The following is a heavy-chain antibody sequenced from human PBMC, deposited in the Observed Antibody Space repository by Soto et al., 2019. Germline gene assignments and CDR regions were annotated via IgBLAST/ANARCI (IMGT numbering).Heavy chain of an antibody. CDR3: ARDSLSTYGGVGGYSYGYPYYYYGMDV. Sequence: QVQLQESGPGLVKPSGTLSLTCAVSGGSISSSNWWSWVRQPPGKGLEWIGEIYHSGSTNYNPSLKSRVTISVDKSKNQFSLKLSSVTAADTAVYYCARDSLSTYGGVGGYSYGYPYYYYGMDVWGQGTTVTVSS. CDR2: IYHSGST. J-gene: IGHJ6*02. CDR1: GGSISSSNW. V-gene: IGHV4-4*02. D-gene: IGHD5-18*01.